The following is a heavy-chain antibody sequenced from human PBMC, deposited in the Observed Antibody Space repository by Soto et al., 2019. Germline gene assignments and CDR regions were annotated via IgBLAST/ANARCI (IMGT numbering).Heavy chain of an antibody. D-gene: IGHD6-19*01. V-gene: IGHV1-18*01. J-gene: IGHJ4*02. CDR1: GYTFTSYG. Sequence: QVQLVQSGAEVKKPGASVKVSCKAFGYTFTSYGISWVRQAPGQGLEWMGWISAYNGNTNYAQKLQGRVTMTTDTSTSTAYMELRSLRSDDTAVYYCARDGMGGTIGVDWYYFDYWGQGTLVTVSS. CDR3: ARDGMGGTIGVDWYYFDY. CDR2: ISAYNGNT.